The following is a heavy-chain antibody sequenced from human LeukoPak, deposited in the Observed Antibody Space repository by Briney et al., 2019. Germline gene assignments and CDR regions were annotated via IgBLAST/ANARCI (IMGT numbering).Heavy chain of an antibody. D-gene: IGHD3-22*01. J-gene: IGHJ5*02. Sequence: NPSETLSLTCTVSGGSISSSSYYWGWIRQPPGKGLEWIGSIYYSGSTYCNPSLKSRVTISVDTSKNQFSLKPSSVTAADTAVYYCASQYYYDSSGYLLPFDPWGQGTLVTVSS. CDR2: IYYSGST. CDR1: GGSISSSSYY. CDR3: ASQYYYDSSGYLLPFDP. V-gene: IGHV4-39*01.